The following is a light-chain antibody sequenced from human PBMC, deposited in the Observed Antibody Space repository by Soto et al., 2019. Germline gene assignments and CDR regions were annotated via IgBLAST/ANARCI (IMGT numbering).Light chain of an antibody. Sequence: DIQMTQSPSTLSASVGDRVTITCRASQSISSWLAWYQQKPGKAPKLLLYDASSLKSGVPSRFRGSGSGTEFTLTICRLQPDEFATDSVQQYNSYPCTFGQGTKVEIK. CDR3: QQYNSYPCT. CDR1: QSISSW. CDR2: DAS. V-gene: IGKV1-5*01. J-gene: IGKJ1*01.